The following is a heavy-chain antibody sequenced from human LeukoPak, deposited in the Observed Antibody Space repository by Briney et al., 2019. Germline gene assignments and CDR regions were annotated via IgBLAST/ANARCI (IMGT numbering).Heavy chain of an antibody. CDR2: INHSGST. Sequence: SETLSLTCAVYGGSFSGYYWSWLRQPPGKGLEWIGEINHSGSTNYNPSLKSRVTISVDTSKNQFSLKLSSVTAADTAVYYCARHWLWFGGYYMDVWGKGTTVTISS. D-gene: IGHD3-10*01. J-gene: IGHJ6*03. CDR1: GGSFSGYY. CDR3: ARHWLWFGGYYMDV. V-gene: IGHV4-34*01.